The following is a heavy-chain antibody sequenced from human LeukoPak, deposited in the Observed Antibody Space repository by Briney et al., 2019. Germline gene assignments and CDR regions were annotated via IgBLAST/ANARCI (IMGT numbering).Heavy chain of an antibody. CDR1: GDSVSSNSAA. J-gene: IGHJ6*03. V-gene: IGHV6-1*01. D-gene: IGHD3-16*02. Sequence: SQTLSLTCAISGDSVSSNSAAWNWIRQSPSRGLEWLGRTYYRSKWYNDYAVSVKSRITINPDTSKNQFSPQLNSVTPEDTAVYYCARGLITFGGVIANYYYYMDVWGKGTTVTISS. CDR3: ARGLITFGGVIANYYYYMDV. CDR2: TYYRSKWYN.